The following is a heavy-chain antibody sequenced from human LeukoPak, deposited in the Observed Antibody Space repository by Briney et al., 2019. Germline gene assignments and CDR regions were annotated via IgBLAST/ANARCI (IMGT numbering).Heavy chain of an antibody. CDR1: GGSVSSRRYF. J-gene: IGHJ4*02. CDR3: ERYPDGATFHLY. CDR2: CYYSGIT. Sequence: SETLSLTCTVSGGSVSSRRYFWSWIRQPRGERLERMGYCYYSGITSYTPSLTSRVTMSVNSSKTQFSLKLTSVTAADAAVYDCERYPDGATFHLYWGQGALVTVSS. V-gene: IGHV4-61*01. D-gene: IGHD1-14*01.